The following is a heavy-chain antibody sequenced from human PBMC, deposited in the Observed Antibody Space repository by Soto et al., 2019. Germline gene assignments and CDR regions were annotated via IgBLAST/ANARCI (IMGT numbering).Heavy chain of an antibody. CDR3: ARGFPGYCSGGSRSSFDY. J-gene: IGHJ4*02. D-gene: IGHD2-15*01. Sequence: ASVKVSCKASGYTFTSYGISWVRQAPRQGLEWMGWISAYNGNTNYAQKLQGRVTMTTDTSTSTAYMELRSLRSDDTAVYYCARGFPGYCSGGSRSSFDYWGQGTLVTVSS. V-gene: IGHV1-18*01. CDR1: GYTFTSYG. CDR2: ISAYNGNT.